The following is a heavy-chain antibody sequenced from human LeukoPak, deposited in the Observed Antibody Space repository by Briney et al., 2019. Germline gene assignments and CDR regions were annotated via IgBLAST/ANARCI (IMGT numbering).Heavy chain of an antibody. CDR3: ARYYSSSDWFDP. CDR1: GGSISSGSYY. D-gene: IGHD6-6*01. Sequence: SETLSLTCTVSGGSISSGSYYWSWIRQPAGKGLEWIGRIYTSGSTNYNPSLKSRVTISVDTSKNQFSLKLSSVTAADTAVYYCARYYSSSDWFDPWGQGTLVTVSS. CDR2: IYTSGST. J-gene: IGHJ5*02. V-gene: IGHV4-61*02.